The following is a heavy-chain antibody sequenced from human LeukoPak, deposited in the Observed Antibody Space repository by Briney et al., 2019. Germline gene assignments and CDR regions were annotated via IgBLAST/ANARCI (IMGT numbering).Heavy chain of an antibody. D-gene: IGHD6-13*01. CDR3: ARDGYSSSWPNYGMDV. Sequence: GASVKVSCKASGYTFTGYYMHWVRQAPGQGLEWMVWINPNSGGTNYAQKFQGRVTMTRDTSISTAYMELSRLRSDDTAVYYCARDGYSSSWPNYGMDVWGQGTTVTVSS. CDR2: INPNSGGT. V-gene: IGHV1-2*02. J-gene: IGHJ6*02. CDR1: GYTFTGYY.